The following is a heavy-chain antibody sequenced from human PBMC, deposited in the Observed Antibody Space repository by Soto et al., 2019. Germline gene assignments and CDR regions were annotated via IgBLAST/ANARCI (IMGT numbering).Heavy chain of an antibody. D-gene: IGHD5-18*01. CDR3: AHVSRFSYGPFFDF. CDR2: ISSSGSTI. J-gene: IGHJ4*02. Sequence: GGSLRLSCAASGFTFSSYEMNWVRQAPGKGLEWVSYISSSGSTIYYADSVKGRFTISKVTSKSQVILTLTNLDPTDTGIYYCAHVSRFSYGPFFDFWGQGIPVTVSS. CDR1: GFTFSSYE. V-gene: IGHV3-48*03.